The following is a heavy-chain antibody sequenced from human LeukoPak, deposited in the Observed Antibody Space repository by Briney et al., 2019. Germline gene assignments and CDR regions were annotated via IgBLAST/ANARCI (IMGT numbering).Heavy chain of an antibody. CDR3: ARGQPYYGILTGYYMGFDY. D-gene: IGHD3-9*01. J-gene: IGHJ4*02. V-gene: IGHV4-34*01. Sequence: SETLSLTCAGYGWSFSGYYWSWIRQPPGKGLEWIGEINHSGSTNYNPSLKSRVTISVDTSKNQFSLKLSSVTAADTAVYYCARGQPYYGILTGYYMGFDYWGQGTLVTVSS. CDR2: INHSGST. CDR1: GWSFSGYY.